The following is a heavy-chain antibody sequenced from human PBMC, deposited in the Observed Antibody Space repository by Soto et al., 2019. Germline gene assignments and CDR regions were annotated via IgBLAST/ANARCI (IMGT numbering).Heavy chain of an antibody. CDR2: LSGSGGST. V-gene: IGHV3-23*01. CDR1: GFTFSSYA. Sequence: EVQLLESGGGLVQPGGSLRLSCAASGFTFSSYAMSWVRQAPGKGLEWVSALSGSGGSTYYADSVKGRFTISRDKSKNSLSLQMNSLRAADTAVYYCAKLGYSYGYGSVVYWGQGTLVTVSS. J-gene: IGHJ4*02. D-gene: IGHD5-18*01. CDR3: AKLGYSYGYGSVVY.